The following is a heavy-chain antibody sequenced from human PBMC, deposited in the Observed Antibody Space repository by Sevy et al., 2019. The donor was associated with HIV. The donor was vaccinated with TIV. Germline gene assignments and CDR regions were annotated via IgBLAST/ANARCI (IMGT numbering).Heavy chain of an antibody. CDR2: IKSKADGGTP. V-gene: IGHV3-15*01. CDR3: GYSEYGYYYDY. Sequence: GSLRLSCGASGIIFRNAWMGWVRQAPGKGPEWVGRIKSKADGGTPDYAAPVKGTFTISRDDSINTLYLQMNSLRTDDTAVYYCGYSEYGYYYDYWGQGTLVTVSS. CDR1: GIIFRNAW. J-gene: IGHJ4*02. D-gene: IGHD1-26*01.